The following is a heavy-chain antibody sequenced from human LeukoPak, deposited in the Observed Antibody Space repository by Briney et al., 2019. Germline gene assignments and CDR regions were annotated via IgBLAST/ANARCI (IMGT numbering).Heavy chain of an antibody. J-gene: IGHJ3*01. CDR1: GGSISSGRYS. D-gene: IGHD6-13*01. Sequence: MTSQTLSLTCTVSGGSISSGRYSWSWIRQPAGKGLEWIGRIYSSGSTNYNPSLKSRVTISVDTSKNQFSLNLSSVTAADTAVYYCARGAYNSDAFDVWGQGTMVTVSS. CDR3: ARGAYNSDAFDV. CDR2: IYSSGST. V-gene: IGHV4-61*02.